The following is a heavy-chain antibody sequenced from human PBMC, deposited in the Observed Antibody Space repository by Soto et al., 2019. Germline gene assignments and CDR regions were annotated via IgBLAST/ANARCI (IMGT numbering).Heavy chain of an antibody. V-gene: IGHV4-59*08. J-gene: IGHJ4*02. CDR3: ARQGGWLQALDY. CDR2: IYYSGCT. Sequence: QVQLQESGPGLVKPSETLSLTCTVSGDYISSYYWCWIRQPPGKGLEWIGSIYYSGCTKYNPSLKIRVTMSVDTSKIQCSLKLSSMTAADTAVYYCARQGGWLQALDYWGQGTPVTVSS. D-gene: IGHD5-12*01. CDR1: GDYISSYY.